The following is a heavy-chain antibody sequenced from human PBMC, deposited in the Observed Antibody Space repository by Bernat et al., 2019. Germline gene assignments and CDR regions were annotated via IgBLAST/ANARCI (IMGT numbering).Heavy chain of an antibody. CDR3: ARDRRGTDSGGMDV. Sequence: QVQLVESGGGVVQPGRSLSLSCAASGFTFSNYALHWVRQAPGRGLEWVAAISYDGINKYYAYSVKGRFTISRDNSKNTLYLQMNSLRAEETAVYYCARDRRGTDSGGMDVWGQGTTVTVSS. CDR1: GFTFSNYA. V-gene: IGHV3-30-3*01. J-gene: IGHJ6*02. D-gene: IGHD3-16*01. CDR2: ISYDGINK.